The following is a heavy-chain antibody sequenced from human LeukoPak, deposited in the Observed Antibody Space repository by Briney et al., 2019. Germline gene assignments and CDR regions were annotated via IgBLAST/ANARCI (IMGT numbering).Heavy chain of an antibody. V-gene: IGHV1-69*13. CDR2: IIPIFGTA. Sequence: GASVKVSCKASGGTFSSYAISWVRQAPGQGLEWMGGIIPIFGTANYAQKFQGRVTITADEPTTTAYMELSSLRSEDTAVYYCARATGSLVGATSSFDYWGQGTLVTVSS. CDR1: GGTFSSYA. J-gene: IGHJ4*02. D-gene: IGHD1-26*01. CDR3: ARATGSLVGATSSFDY.